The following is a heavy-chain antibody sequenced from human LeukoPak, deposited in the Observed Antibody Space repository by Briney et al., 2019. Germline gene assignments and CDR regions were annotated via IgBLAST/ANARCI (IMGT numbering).Heavy chain of an antibody. CDR1: GFTFTNYG. Sequence: GMSLRLSCAASGFTFTNYGINWVRQAPGKGLEWVAVMWYDGSKKYYADSVQGRFTISRDNSKNILYLQMNSLRAEDTAVYYCARDLQGYISAFDIWGQGTMVTVSS. J-gene: IGHJ3*02. V-gene: IGHV3-33*01. CDR3: ARDLQGYISAFDI. CDR2: MWYDGSKK. D-gene: IGHD6-13*01.